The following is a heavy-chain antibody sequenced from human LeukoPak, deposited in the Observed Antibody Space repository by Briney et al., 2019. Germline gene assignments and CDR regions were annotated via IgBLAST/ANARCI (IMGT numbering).Heavy chain of an antibody. D-gene: IGHD2-21*02. J-gene: IGHJ4*02. Sequence: GGSLRLSCAASGFNFANHAMSWVRQSAGKGLEWVSAISGGGDITYYADSVKGRFTISRDNSKDTLFLQMHSLRPGDTAVYYCVREDTPATANYWGQGTLVTISS. V-gene: IGHV3-23*01. CDR3: VREDTPATANY. CDR1: GFNFANHA. CDR2: ISGGGDIT.